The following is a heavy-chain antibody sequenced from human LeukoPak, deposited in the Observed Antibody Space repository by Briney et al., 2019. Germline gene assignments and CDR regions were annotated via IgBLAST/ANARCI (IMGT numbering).Heavy chain of an antibody. CDR3: ARFGYDPWAWFDP. Sequence: KAGGSLRLSCAASGLTFSTYSMNWVRQAPGEGLEWVSSISSSGRYIYYADSVKGRFTISRDNAKNSLYLQMNSLRAEDTAVYYCARFGYDPWAWFDPWGQGTLVTVSS. CDR1: GLTFSTYS. J-gene: IGHJ5*02. V-gene: IGHV3-21*01. CDR2: ISSSGRYI. D-gene: IGHD5-12*01.